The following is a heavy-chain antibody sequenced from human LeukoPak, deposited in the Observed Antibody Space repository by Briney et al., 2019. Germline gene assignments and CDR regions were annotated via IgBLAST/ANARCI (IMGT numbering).Heavy chain of an antibody. V-gene: IGHV4-30-2*01. CDR1: GGSISSGGYS. D-gene: IGHD2-15*01. Sequence: SQTLSLTCAVSGGSISSGGYSWSWIRQPPGKGLEWIGYIYHSGSTYYNPSLKSRVTISVDRSKNQFSLKLSSVTAAETAVYYCARAPGRGYSGTYFDLWGRGTLVTVSS. CDR2: IYHSGST. CDR3: ARAPGRGYSGTYFDL. J-gene: IGHJ2*01.